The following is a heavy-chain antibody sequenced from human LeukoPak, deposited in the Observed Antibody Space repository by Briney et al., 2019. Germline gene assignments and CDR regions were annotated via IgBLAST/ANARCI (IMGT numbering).Heavy chain of an antibody. CDR1: GFTFSSYS. V-gene: IGHV3-30*18. Sequence: GGSLRLSCAASGFTFSSYSMHWVRQAPGKGLEWVAVISYDGSNKYYADSVKGRFTISRDNSKNTLYLQMNSLRAEDTAVYYCAKDLEIYSSGPQFLFDYWGQGTLVTVSS. CDR2: ISYDGSNK. CDR3: AKDLEIYSSGPQFLFDY. J-gene: IGHJ4*02. D-gene: IGHD6-19*01.